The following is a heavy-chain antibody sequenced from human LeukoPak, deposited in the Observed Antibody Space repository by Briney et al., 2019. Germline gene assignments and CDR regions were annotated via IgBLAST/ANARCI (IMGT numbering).Heavy chain of an antibody. J-gene: IGHJ4*02. CDR3: ARSPSPYSSGWYFDY. CDR2: TYQRSKWYN. D-gene: IGHD6-19*01. CDR1: WDQVSIISAG. Sequence: SETFSVTFDMSWDQVSIISAGWNWIRQPPWRGLEWLGRTYQRSKWYNDYAVSVKSRITINPDISKNQFSLQLNSVTPEDTAVYYCARSPSPYSSGWYFDYWGQGTLVTVSS. V-gene: IGHV6-1*01.